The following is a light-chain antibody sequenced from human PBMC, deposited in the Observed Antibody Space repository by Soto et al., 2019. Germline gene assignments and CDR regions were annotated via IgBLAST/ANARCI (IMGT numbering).Light chain of an antibody. V-gene: IGKV3-15*01. CDR3: QQYNNWPLT. J-gene: IGKJ4*01. Sequence: ELVMTQSPATLSVSPGERATLSCRASQSVSSNLAWYQQKPGQAPRLLIYGASTRATGIPARFSGSGSGTEFTRTISSLQSEDFAVYYCQQYNNWPLTFGGGTKVE. CDR1: QSVSSN. CDR2: GAS.